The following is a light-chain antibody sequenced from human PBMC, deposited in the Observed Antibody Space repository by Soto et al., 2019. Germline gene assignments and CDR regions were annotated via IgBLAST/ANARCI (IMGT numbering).Light chain of an antibody. Sequence: DIQMTQSPSTLSASVGDRVTITCRASQSISSWSAWYQQKPGKAPKLLIYDASSLESEVPSRFSGSGSGTEFTLTICSQQPEDFATSYCQQYHSWTFGQRNKVEIK. CDR2: DAS. J-gene: IGKJ1*01. CDR1: QSISSW. CDR3: QQYHSWT. V-gene: IGKV1-5*01.